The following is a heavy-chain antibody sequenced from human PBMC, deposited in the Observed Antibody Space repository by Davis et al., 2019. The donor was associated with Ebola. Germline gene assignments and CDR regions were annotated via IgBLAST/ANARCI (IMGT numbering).Heavy chain of an antibody. CDR2: INYSGST. Sequence: MPSETLSLTCTLPGGSISSSGYYWGWIRQPPGKGLEWIGSINYSGSTYYNPSLKSRVTISVDTSKNQFSLKLTSVTAADTAVYYCARQEAGLDVWGQGTTVTVSS. D-gene: IGHD6-19*01. V-gene: IGHV4-39*01. CDR3: ARQEAGLDV. J-gene: IGHJ6*02. CDR1: GGSISSSGYY.